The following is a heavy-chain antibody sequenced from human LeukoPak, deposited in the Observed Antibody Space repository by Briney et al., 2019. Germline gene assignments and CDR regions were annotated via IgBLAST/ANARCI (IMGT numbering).Heavy chain of an antibody. CDR3: ARDRQQQLAPGYFDL. Sequence: PGGSLRLSCAASGFTFSSYGMHWVRQAPGKGLEWVAVISYDGSNKYYADSVKGRFTISRDNSKNTLYLQMNSLRAEDTAVYYCARDRQQQLAPGYFDLWGRGTLVTVSS. CDR2: ISYDGSNK. J-gene: IGHJ2*01. V-gene: IGHV3-30*03. D-gene: IGHD6-13*01. CDR1: GFTFSSYG.